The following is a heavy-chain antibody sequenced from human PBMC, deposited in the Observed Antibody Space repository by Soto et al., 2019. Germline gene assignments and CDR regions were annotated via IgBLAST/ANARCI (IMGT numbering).Heavy chain of an antibody. CDR3: ARDRRGSYSKWFDP. J-gene: IGHJ5*02. CDR2: IYHSGST. D-gene: IGHD1-26*01. V-gene: IGHV4-38-2*02. Sequence: SETLSLTCAVSGYSISSGYYWGWIRQPPGKGLEWIGSIYHSGSTYYNPSLKSRVTISVDTSKSQFSLKLSSVTAADTAVYYCARDRRGSYSKWFDPWGQGTLVTVSS. CDR1: GYSISSGYY.